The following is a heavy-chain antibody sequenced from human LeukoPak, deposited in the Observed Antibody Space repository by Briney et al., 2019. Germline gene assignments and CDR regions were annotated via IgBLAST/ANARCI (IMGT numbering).Heavy chain of an antibody. CDR2: IYTSGST. CDR1: GFTFSSNY. V-gene: IGHV3-53*01. J-gene: IGHJ4*02. CDR3: ARNLPAADY. D-gene: IGHD2-2*01. Sequence: GGSLRLSCAASGFTFSSNYISWVRQAPGKGLEWVSLIYTSGSTYYTDSVKGRFTISRDSSKNTLYLQMNSLRAEDTAVYYCARNLPAADYWGQGTLVTVSS.